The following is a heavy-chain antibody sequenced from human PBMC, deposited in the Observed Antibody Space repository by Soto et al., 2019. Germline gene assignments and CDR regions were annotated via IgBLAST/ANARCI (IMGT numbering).Heavy chain of an antibody. D-gene: IGHD3-10*01. CDR3: TRRRCGVRGVTKMDG. V-gene: IGHV4-39*01. CDR2: IYSSGST. Sequence: WETLTVPCTVSGGTITCRNIFWAWMSPSPGTGLEWLGTIYSSGSTYYSPSLKSRITMSLDTSKNQFSLNLGSVTAADTAGYYCTRRRCGVRGVTKMDGWGQVPTVPVS. CDR1: GGTITCRNIF. J-gene: IGHJ6*02.